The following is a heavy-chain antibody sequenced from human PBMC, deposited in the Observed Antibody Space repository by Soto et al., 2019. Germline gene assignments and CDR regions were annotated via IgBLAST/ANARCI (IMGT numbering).Heavy chain of an antibody. CDR1: GYTFTSYG. D-gene: IGHD3-22*01. CDR2: ISAYNGNT. Sequence: EASVKVSCKASGYTFTSYGISWVRQAPGQGLEWMGWISAYNGNTNYAQKLQGRVTMTTDTSTSTAYMELRSLRSDDTAVYYCARDIVYYYDSSGYIFDYWGQGTLVTVSS. J-gene: IGHJ4*02. V-gene: IGHV1-18*04. CDR3: ARDIVYYYDSSGYIFDY.